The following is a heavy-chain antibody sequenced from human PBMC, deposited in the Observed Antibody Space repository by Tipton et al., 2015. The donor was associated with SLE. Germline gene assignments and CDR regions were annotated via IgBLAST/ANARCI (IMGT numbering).Heavy chain of an antibody. J-gene: IGHJ6*03. CDR1: GGSISSYY. V-gene: IGHV4-59*01. CDR2: IYYSGST. CDR3: ARERRSTPDYSYPMDV. D-gene: IGHD2-2*01. Sequence: TLSLTCTVSGGSISSYYWSWIRQPPGKGLEWIGYIYYSGSTNYNPSLKSRVTISVDTSKNQFSLKLSSVTAADTAVYYCARERRSTPDYSYPMDVWGKGSTVTVSS.